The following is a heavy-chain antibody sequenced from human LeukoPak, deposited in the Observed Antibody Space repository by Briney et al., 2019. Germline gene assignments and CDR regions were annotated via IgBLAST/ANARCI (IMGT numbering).Heavy chain of an antibody. J-gene: IGHJ3*02. Sequence: AGGSLRLSCAASGFPFDDYTMHWVRQAPGKGLEWVSLISWDGGITYYADSVKGRFTISRDNSKNSLYLQMNSLRTEDTALYYCAKDNDDSSGYKSGAFDIWGQGTMVTVSS. V-gene: IGHV3-43*01. CDR3: AKDNDDSSGYKSGAFDI. CDR1: GFPFDDYT. D-gene: IGHD3-22*01. CDR2: ISWDGGIT.